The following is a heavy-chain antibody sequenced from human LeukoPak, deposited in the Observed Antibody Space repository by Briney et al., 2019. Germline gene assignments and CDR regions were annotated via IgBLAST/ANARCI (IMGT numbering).Heavy chain of an antibody. CDR1: GFTFSDYY. CDR2: ISNDGTTK. J-gene: IGHJ4*02. Sequence: GGSLRLSCAASGFTFSDYYMSWIRQAPGKGLEWVSYISNDGTTKYYADSVKGRITISRDNAKNSLYLQMNSLRAEDTAVYYCARKQATVPGDYWGQGTLVTVSS. CDR3: ARKQATVPGDY. V-gene: IGHV3-11*01. D-gene: IGHD1-1*01.